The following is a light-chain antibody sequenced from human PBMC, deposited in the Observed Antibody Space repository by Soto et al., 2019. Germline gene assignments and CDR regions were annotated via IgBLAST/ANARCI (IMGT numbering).Light chain of an antibody. CDR3: SSYTSSDTYV. J-gene: IGLJ1*01. CDR2: DVS. V-gene: IGLV2-14*03. Sequence: QSVLTQPASVSGSPGQSITISCTGTSSDVGNYNYVSWHQHHPGKAPKLMINDVSNRPSGVSSRFSGSKSGNTASLTISGLQAEDKADYYCSSYTSSDTYVFGTGTKVTVL. CDR1: SSDVGNYNY.